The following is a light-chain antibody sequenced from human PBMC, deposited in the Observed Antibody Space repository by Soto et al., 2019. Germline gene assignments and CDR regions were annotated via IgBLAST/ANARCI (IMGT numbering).Light chain of an antibody. V-gene: IGLV2-23*02. CDR1: SSDVGAYNL. J-gene: IGLJ1*01. CDR3: CSYAGSSTYV. Sequence: QSVLTQPASVSGSPGQSITISCTGTSSDVGAYNLVSWYQQYPGKVPKLLIYEVFKRPSGVSNRFSGSKSGNTASLTISGLQAEDEADYYCCSYAGSSTYVFGTGTKVTVL. CDR2: EVF.